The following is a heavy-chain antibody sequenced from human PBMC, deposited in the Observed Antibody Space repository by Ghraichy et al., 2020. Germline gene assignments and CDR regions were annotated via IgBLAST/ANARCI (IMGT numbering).Heavy chain of an antibody. Sequence: SETLSLTCAVYGGSFSGYYWSWIRQPPGKGLEWIGEINHSGSTNYNPSLKSRVTISVDTSKNQFSLKLSSVTAADTAVYYCARVVAGDAFDIWGQGTMVTVSS. CDR2: INHSGST. D-gene: IGHD2-15*01. V-gene: IGHV4-34*01. CDR3: ARVVAGDAFDI. CDR1: GGSFSGYY. J-gene: IGHJ3*02.